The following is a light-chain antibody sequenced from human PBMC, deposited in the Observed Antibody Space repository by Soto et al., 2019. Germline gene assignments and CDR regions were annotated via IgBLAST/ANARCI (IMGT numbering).Light chain of an antibody. CDR2: AVT. CDR1: SSDVGSYNS. J-gene: IGLJ2*01. CDR3: SSYTTSATLV. V-gene: IGLV2-14*01. Sequence: QSALTQPASVSGSPGQSIAISCTGTSSDVGSYNSVSWYQQFPGKAPKLILYAVTNWPSGVSNRFSGSKSGNTASLTISGLQAEDEADYFCSSYTTSATLVFGVGTKLTVL.